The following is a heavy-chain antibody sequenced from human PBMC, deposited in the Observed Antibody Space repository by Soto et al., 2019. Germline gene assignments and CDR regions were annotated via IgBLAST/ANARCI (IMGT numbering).Heavy chain of an antibody. CDR1: GYSFTSYW. CDR3: ARQVGPTVTYYYYGMDV. CDR2: IDPSDSYT. Sequence: GESLKIAGKGSGYSFTSYWISWGRQMPGKGLEWMGRIDPSDSYTNYSPSFQGHVTISADKSISTAYLQWSSLKASDTAMYYCARQVGPTVTYYYYGMDVWGQGTTVTVSS. D-gene: IGHD1-26*01. J-gene: IGHJ6*02. V-gene: IGHV5-10-1*01.